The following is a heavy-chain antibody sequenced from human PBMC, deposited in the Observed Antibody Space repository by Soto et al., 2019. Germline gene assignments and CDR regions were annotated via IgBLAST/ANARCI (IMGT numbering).Heavy chain of an antibody. CDR1: GFSLSTTGVG. V-gene: IGHV2-5*02. Sequence: QITLKESGPTLVKPTQTLTLTCTFSGFSLSTTGVGVGWIRQPPGKALEWLALIYWDDDKRYSPSLKRRLTIAKDTSKNQVVLTMTNMDPVDTGTYYCAHRLSSGYDDYWGQETLVTVSS. CDR3: AHRLSSGYDDY. D-gene: IGHD5-12*01. J-gene: IGHJ4*02. CDR2: IYWDDDK.